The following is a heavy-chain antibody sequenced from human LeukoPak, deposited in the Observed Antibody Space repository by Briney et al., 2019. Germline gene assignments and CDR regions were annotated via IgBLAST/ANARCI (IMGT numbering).Heavy chain of an antibody. Sequence: GGSLRLSCAASGFTFDDYGMSWVRQAPGKGLEWVSGINWNGDSTGYADSVKGRFTISRDNAKNSLYLQMSSLRVEDTAVYYCARDFPAAAGTSWGQGTLVTVSS. CDR1: GFTFDDYG. J-gene: IGHJ5*02. V-gene: IGHV3-20*04. D-gene: IGHD6-13*01. CDR2: INWNGDST. CDR3: ARDFPAAAGTS.